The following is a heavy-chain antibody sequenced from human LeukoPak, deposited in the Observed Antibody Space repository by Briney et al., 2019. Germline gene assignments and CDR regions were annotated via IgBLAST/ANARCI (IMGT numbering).Heavy chain of an antibody. J-gene: IGHJ4*02. CDR3: AREAGYYGPDYYFDY. Sequence: ASVKVSCKASGYTFTSYGISWVRQAPGQGLEWMGWISAYNGNTNYAQKLQGRVTMTTDTSTSTAYMELRSLRSDDTAVYYCAREAGYYGPDYYFDYWGQGTLVTVSS. V-gene: IGHV1-18*01. CDR2: ISAYNGNT. D-gene: IGHD3-10*01. CDR1: GYTFTSYG.